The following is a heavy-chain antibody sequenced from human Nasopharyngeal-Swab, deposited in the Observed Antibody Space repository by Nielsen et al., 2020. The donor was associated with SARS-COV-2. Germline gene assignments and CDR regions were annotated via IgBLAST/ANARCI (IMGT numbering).Heavy chain of an antibody. CDR3: AKGDNDY. J-gene: IGHJ4*02. CDR1: GFTFSSYA. CDR2: ISGSGGST. Sequence: GESLKISCAASGFTFSSYAMSWVRQAPGKGLEWVSTISGSGGSTYYAGSVKGRFTISRDNSKNTLYLQMNFLRAEDTAVYYCAKGDNDYWGQGTLVTVSS. V-gene: IGHV3-23*01.